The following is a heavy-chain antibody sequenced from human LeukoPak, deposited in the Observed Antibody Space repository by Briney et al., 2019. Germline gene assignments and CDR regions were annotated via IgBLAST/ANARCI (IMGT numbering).Heavy chain of an antibody. CDR2: IRTSGST. Sequence: SETLSLTCSVSGGSITSYYWSWIRQSAGKGLEWIGRIRTSGSTNYNPSLKSRVTMSVDTSNNQFSLKLTSVTAADTAVYYRARAYSDIWSGYYFDSWGQGILVTVSS. J-gene: IGHJ4*02. CDR3: ARAYSDIWSGYYFDS. D-gene: IGHD3-3*01. CDR1: GGSITSYY. V-gene: IGHV4-4*07.